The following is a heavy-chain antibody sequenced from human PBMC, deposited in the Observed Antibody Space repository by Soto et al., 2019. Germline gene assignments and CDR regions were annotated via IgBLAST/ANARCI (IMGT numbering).Heavy chain of an antibody. J-gene: IGHJ3*02. V-gene: IGHV3-48*02. CDR1: GYALRDYS. Sequence: GGSLRLSCAASGYALRDYSMKWVRQAPGKGLEWVSYTGTRRKYTFYADSVRGRFTISRDDARNSVYLQLNSLRDDDTAVYYCVRDRDWAFDIWGQGAMVTVSS. CDR3: VRDRDWAFDI. CDR2: TGTRRKYT. D-gene: IGHD3-9*01.